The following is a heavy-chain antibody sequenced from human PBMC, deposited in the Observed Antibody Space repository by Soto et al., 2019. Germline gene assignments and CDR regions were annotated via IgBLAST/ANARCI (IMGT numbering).Heavy chain of an antibody. V-gene: IGHV5-51*01. J-gene: IGHJ6*02. Sequence: PGESLKISCKASGYSFTTYWIAWVRQMPGRGLEWMGVINPGDSETRYSPSFQGQVTISADKSINTAYLQWSGLKASDSAMYYCARHEASSYYYYGMDVWGQGTTVTVSS. CDR3: ARHEASSYYYYGMDV. CDR1: GYSFTTYW. CDR2: INPGDSET.